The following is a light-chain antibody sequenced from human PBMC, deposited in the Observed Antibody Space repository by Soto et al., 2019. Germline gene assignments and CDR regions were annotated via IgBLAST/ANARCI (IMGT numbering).Light chain of an antibody. CDR3: QRYGG. CDR2: GAS. V-gene: IGKV3-15*01. Sequence: EIVMTQSPATLSGSPGEGASLSCRASQGVSRKLAWYQHKPGEAPRLLISGASTGATAIPARFCGSGSGTDCTLTISRLEPEDFAVYYWQRYGGFGQGTKVDIK. CDR1: QGVSRK. J-gene: IGKJ1*01.